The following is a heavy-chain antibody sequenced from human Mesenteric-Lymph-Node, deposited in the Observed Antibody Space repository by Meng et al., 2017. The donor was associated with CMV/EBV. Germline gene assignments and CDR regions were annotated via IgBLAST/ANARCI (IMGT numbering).Heavy chain of an antibody. D-gene: IGHD3-3*01. CDR1: GFTFNSYA. J-gene: IGHJ4*02. CDR2: ISSTNVI. Sequence: GESLKISCAASGFTFNSYAMNWVRQAPGKGLEWLSYISSTNVIYYADSVKGRFSVSRDNRKNTMYLQMDSLSAEDTAVYFCARQNYDYWTDYTVFFDYWGLGTLVTVSS. CDR3: ARQNYDYWTDYTVFFDY. V-gene: IGHV3-48*04.